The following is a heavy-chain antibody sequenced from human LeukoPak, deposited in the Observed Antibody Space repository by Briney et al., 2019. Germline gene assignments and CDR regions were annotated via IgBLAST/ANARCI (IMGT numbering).Heavy chain of an antibody. CDR3: ARPESTVTSFDY. V-gene: IGHV5-51*01. CDR1: GYRFTSYW. J-gene: IGHJ4*02. Sequence: GESLKIPCKGPGYRFTSYWIGWVRQPPGKGLGWMGIIYPGDSDTRYSPSFQGQVTTSADKSISTAYLQWSSLKASGTAMYYCARPESTVTSFDYWGQGTLVTVSS. CDR2: IYPGDSDT. D-gene: IGHD4-17*01.